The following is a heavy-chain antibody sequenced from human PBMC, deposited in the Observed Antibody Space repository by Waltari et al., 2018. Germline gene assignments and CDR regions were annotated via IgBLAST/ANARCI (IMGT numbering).Heavy chain of an antibody. Sequence: QVQLVQSGAEVKKPGASVKVSCKASGYTFTSYAMHWVRQAPGQRLEWMGWINAGNGNTKYSQKFQGRVTITRDTSASTAYMELSSLRSEDTAVYYCARDEVRQQLGNYYYYYGMDVWGQGTTVTVSS. D-gene: IGHD6-13*01. CDR3: ARDEVRQQLGNYYYYYGMDV. CDR1: GYTFTSYA. V-gene: IGHV1-3*01. CDR2: INAGNGNT. J-gene: IGHJ6*02.